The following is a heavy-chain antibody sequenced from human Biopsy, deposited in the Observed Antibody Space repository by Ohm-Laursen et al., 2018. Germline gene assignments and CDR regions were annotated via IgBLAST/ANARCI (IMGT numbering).Heavy chain of an antibody. Sequence: GASVKVSCKVSGFSFTGYYIHWVRQAPGQGLEWMGWISPKSGDTNYAHKLQGNITMTRDTSMSTAYMEMSRLRCDDTAVYYCALQSVAQMKNFDYWGQGTLVTVSS. CDR1: GFSFTGYY. V-gene: IGHV1-2*02. J-gene: IGHJ4*02. CDR3: ALQSVAQMKNFDY. D-gene: IGHD6-19*01. CDR2: ISPKSGDT.